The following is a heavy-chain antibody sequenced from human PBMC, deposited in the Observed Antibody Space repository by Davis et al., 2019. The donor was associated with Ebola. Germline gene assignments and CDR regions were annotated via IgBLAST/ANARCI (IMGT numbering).Heavy chain of an antibody. V-gene: IGHV3-30-3*01. J-gene: IGHJ4*02. CDR3: ANVDTALDY. CDR2: ISYDGSNK. Sequence: GESLKISCAASGFTFSIYAMHWVRQAPGKGLEWVAVISYDGSNKYYADSVKGRFTISRDNSKNTLYLQMNSLRAEDTAVYYCANVDTALDYWGQGTLVTVSS. CDR1: GFTFSIYA. D-gene: IGHD5-18*01.